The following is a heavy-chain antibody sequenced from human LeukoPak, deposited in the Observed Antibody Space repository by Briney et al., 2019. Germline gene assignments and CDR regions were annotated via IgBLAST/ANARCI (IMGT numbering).Heavy chain of an antibody. CDR2: ISSSGSTI. V-gene: IGHV3-11*04. CDR1: GFTFSDYY. J-gene: IGHJ4*02. CDR3: ARELGSGYYGSGSLNC. Sequence: GGSLRLSCAASGFTFSDYYMSWIRQAPGKGLEWVSYISSSGSTIFYADSVKGRFTISRDNAKNSLYLQMSSLRAEDTAVYYCARELGSGYYGSGSLNCWGQGTLVTVSS. D-gene: IGHD3-10*01.